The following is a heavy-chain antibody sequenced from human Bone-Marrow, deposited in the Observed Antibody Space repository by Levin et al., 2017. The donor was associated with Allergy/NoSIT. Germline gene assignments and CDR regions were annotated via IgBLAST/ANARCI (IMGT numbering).Heavy chain of an antibody. CDR2: ISWNSGSI. D-gene: IGHD6-13*01. V-gene: IGHV3-9*01. J-gene: IGHJ4*02. CDR3: AKLPSPIAGKYYFDY. Sequence: GGSLRLSCAASGFTFDDYAMHWVRQAPGKGLEWVSGISWNSGSIGYADSVKGRFTISRDNAKNSLYLQMNSLRAEDTALYYCAKLPSPIAGKYYFDYWGQGTLVTVSS. CDR1: GFTFDDYA.